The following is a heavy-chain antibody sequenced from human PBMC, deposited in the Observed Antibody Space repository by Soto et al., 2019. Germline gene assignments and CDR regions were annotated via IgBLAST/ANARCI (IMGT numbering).Heavy chain of an antibody. CDR1: GFTFSSYA. CDR2: ISYDGSNK. CDR3: AETSSGYYFPFDY. J-gene: IGHJ4*02. D-gene: IGHD3-22*01. Sequence: QVQLEESGGGVVQPGRSLRLSCAASGFTFSSYAMHWVRQAPGKGLEWVAVISYDGSNKYYADSVKGRFTISRDNSKKTLYLQMNSLRAEDTAVYYCAETSSGYYFPFDYWGQGTLVTVSS. V-gene: IGHV3-30-3*01.